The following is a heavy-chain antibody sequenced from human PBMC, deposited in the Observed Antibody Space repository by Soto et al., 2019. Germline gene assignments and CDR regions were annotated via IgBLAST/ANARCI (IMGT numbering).Heavy chain of an antibody. CDR2: IIPIFGTA. V-gene: IGHV1-69*13. J-gene: IGHJ6*02. Sequence: ASVKVSCKASGGTFSSYAISWVRQAPGQGLEWMGGIIPIFGTANYAQKFQGRVTITADESTSTAYMELSSLRSEDTAVYYCAARERGTYYYYGMDVWGQGTTVTVSS. CDR1: GGTFSSYA. D-gene: IGHD6-6*01. CDR3: AARERGTYYYYGMDV.